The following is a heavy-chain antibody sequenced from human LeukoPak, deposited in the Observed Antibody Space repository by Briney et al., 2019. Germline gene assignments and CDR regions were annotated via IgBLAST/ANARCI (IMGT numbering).Heavy chain of an antibody. J-gene: IGHJ5*02. CDR1: GYSISSGYY. CDR3: ARYGNTTSWNYGAWSAP. CDR2: IYHSGST. V-gene: IGHV4-38-2*02. D-gene: IGHD6-13*01. Sequence: PSETLSLTCTVSGYSISSGYYWGWIRQPPGKGLEWIGSIYHSGSTYYNPSLKSRVTISVDTSKNQFSLKLSSVTAADTAVYYCARYGNTTSWNYGAWSAPWGKGT.